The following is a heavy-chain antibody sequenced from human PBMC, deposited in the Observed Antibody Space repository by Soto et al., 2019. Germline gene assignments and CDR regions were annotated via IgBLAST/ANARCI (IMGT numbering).Heavy chain of an antibody. CDR1: GFTFSNYL. CDR2: IKQDGSEK. D-gene: IGHD6-25*01. V-gene: IGHV3-7*01. J-gene: IGHJ4*02. CDR3: AREKRANGYFDY. Sequence: EVQLVESGGGLVQPGGSLRLSCAASGFTFSNYLMSWVRQAPGKGLEWVANIKQDGSEKYYVASVNGRFTISRDNAKNSLYLQMKSLRADDTAVYYCAREKRANGYFDYWGRGTLVTVSS.